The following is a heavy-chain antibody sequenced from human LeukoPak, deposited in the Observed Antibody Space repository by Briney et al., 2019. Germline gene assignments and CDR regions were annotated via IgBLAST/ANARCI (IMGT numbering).Heavy chain of an antibody. CDR3: ARGGTYYYDKSGINWFDP. CDR2: IYYSGST. J-gene: IGHJ5*02. V-gene: IGHV4-59*01. Sequence: PSETLSLTCTVSGGSISSYYWSWIRQPPGKGLEWIGYIYYSGSTNYNPSLKSRVTISVHTSKNQFSLKLSSVTAADTAVYYCARGGTYYYDKSGINWFDPWGQGTLVTVSS. D-gene: IGHD3-22*01. CDR1: GGSISSYY.